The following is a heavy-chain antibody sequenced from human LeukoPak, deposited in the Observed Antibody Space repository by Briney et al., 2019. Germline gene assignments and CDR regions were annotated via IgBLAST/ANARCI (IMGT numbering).Heavy chain of an antibody. D-gene: IGHD3-16*01. V-gene: IGHV3-30*04. J-gene: IGHJ6*02. CDR3: ARDLWGVAVAGAGKDV. CDR2: ISYVGSGK. Sequence: GGSLRLSCVGAGFVFSNHVIHWVRQAPGQGLEWVSMISYVGSGKHYADSVGGRLTISRDNSKNTVYLQMDSLTAEDTAIYYCARDLWGVAVAGAGKDVWGQGTTVTVSS. CDR1: GFVFSNHV.